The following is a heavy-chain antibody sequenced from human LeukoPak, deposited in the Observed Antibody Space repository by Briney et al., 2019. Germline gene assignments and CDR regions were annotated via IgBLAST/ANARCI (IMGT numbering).Heavy chain of an antibody. Sequence: SETLSLTCAVYGGSFSGYYWSWIRQPPGKGLEWIGEINHSGSTNYNPSLKSRVTISVDTSKNQFSLKLSSVTAADTAVYYCARRVRGVIMRYNWFDPWGQGTLVTVSS. CDR1: GGSFSGYY. D-gene: IGHD3-10*01. CDR3: ARRVRGVIMRYNWFDP. V-gene: IGHV4-34*01. J-gene: IGHJ5*02. CDR2: INHSGST.